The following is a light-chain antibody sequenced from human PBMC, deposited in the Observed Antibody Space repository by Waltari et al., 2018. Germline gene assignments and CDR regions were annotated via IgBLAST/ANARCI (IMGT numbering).Light chain of an antibody. V-gene: IGLV2-23*01. CDR1: SSDVGSYNL. Sequence: QSALTQPASVSGSPGQSITISCTGTSSDVGSYNLVSWYQQHLGKAPKLMIYEGSKRPSGVSNRFSGSNSGNTASLTSSWLQAEDEADYYCCSYAGSSTLVFRTGTKVTVL. J-gene: IGLJ1*01. CDR2: EGS. CDR3: CSYAGSSTLV.